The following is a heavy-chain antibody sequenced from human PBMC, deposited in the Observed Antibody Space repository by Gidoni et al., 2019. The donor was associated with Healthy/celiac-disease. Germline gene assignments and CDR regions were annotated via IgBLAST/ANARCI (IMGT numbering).Heavy chain of an antibody. D-gene: IGHD3-10*01. V-gene: IGHV3-30-3*01. CDR2: ISYDGSNK. CDR3: ARDINYYGSGGPGVY. CDR1: GFTFSSYA. J-gene: IGHJ4*02. Sequence: QVQLVESGGGVVQPGRSLRLSCAASGFTFSSYAMHWVRQAPGKGLEWVAVISYDGSNKYYADSVKGRFTISRDNSKNTLYLQMNSLRAEDTAVYYCARDINYYGSGGPGVYWGQGTLVTVSS.